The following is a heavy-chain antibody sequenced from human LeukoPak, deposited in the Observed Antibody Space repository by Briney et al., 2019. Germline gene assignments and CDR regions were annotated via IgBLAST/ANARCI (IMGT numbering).Heavy chain of an antibody. V-gene: IGHV3-66*02. CDR2: IYSGGST. CDR1: GFTVSSNY. D-gene: IGHD7-27*01. CDR3: ARTPGEGGVYFDY. Sequence: GSLRLSCAASGFTVSSNYMSWVRQAPGKGLEWVSVIYSGGSTYYADSVKGRFTISRDNSKNTLYLQMNSLRAEDTAVYYCARTPGEGGVYFDYWGQGTLVTVSS. J-gene: IGHJ4*02.